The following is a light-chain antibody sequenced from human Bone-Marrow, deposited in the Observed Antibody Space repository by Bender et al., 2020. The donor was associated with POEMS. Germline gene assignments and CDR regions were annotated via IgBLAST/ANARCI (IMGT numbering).Light chain of an antibody. Sequence: SYELTQTPSMSVSPGQTASITCSGDKLGDKFACWYQQRPGQSPILVIYQDNRRPSGIAERFSGSNSGNTATLTISGTQATDEADYYCQAWDNSIVVFGGGTQLTVL. V-gene: IGLV3-1*01. CDR1: KLGDKF. CDR3: QAWDNSIVV. J-gene: IGLJ2*01. CDR2: QDN.